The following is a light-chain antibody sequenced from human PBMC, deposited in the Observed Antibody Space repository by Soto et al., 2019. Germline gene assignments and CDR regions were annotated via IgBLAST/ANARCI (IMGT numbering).Light chain of an antibody. CDR2: NNI. J-gene: IGLJ2*01. Sequence: QSVLTQPPSVSGAPGQRVTISCTGSSSNIGAGYDVHWYQQLPGTAPKLLIYNNINRPSGVPDRFSGSKSGTSASLAITGLQAEDEADYYCQSYDTMLSGPGVFGGGTKLTV. V-gene: IGLV1-40*01. CDR3: QSYDTMLSGPGV. CDR1: SSNIGAGYD.